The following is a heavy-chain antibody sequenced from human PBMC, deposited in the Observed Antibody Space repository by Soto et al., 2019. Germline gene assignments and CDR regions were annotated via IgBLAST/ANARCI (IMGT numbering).Heavy chain of an antibody. J-gene: IGHJ1*01. Sequence: PSETLSLTCTVSGGSISSGGYYWSWIRQHPGKGLEWIGYIYYSGSTYYNPSLKSRVTISVDTSKNQFSLKLSSVTAADTAVYYCARDSYSSSWSKYFKHWGQGTLVTVSS. D-gene: IGHD6-13*01. CDR1: GGSISSGGYY. CDR3: ARDSYSSSWSKYFKH. V-gene: IGHV4-31*03. CDR2: IYYSGST.